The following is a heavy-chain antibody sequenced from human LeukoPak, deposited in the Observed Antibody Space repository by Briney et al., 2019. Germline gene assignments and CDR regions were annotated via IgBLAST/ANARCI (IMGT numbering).Heavy chain of an antibody. V-gene: IGHV4-39*01. CDR2: IYYDGST. J-gene: IGHJ4*02. CDR1: GGSINSGDYY. Sequence: PSETLSLTCTVSGGSINSGDYYLGWVRQPPGKGLEWIGRIYYDGSTYYTPSLKSRVAISIDTSRIKFSLRLTSVTAADTAGYYCVRHHRPPSFHYWGQGTLVTVSS. CDR3: VRHHRPPSFHY.